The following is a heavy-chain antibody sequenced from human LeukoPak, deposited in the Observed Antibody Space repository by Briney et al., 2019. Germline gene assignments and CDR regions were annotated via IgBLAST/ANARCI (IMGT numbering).Heavy chain of an antibody. CDR3: ARARGSGSWSYDY. V-gene: IGHV4-39*07. CDR1: GGSISSSSYY. Sequence: SETLSLTCTVSGGSISSSSYYWGWIRQPPGKGLEWIGSIYYSGSTYYNPSLKSRVTISVDRSKNQFSLKLSSVTAADTAVYYCARARGSGSWSYDYWGQGTLVTVSS. CDR2: IYYSGST. J-gene: IGHJ4*02. D-gene: IGHD3-10*01.